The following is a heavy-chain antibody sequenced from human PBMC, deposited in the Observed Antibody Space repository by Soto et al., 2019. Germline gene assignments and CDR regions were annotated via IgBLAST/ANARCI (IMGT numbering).Heavy chain of an antibody. D-gene: IGHD3-10*01. CDR3: ARVTTYGFFLQIGYFDY. J-gene: IGHJ4*02. V-gene: IGHV3-21*01. CDR1: GFTFSSYT. Sequence: PGGSLRLSCAASGFTFSSYTMDWVRQAPGKGLEWVSSISLSSSYIYYADSLRGRFTISRDNAKNSLYLQMNSLRAEDTAVYYCARVTTYGFFLQIGYFDYWGQGALVIVSS. CDR2: ISLSSSYI.